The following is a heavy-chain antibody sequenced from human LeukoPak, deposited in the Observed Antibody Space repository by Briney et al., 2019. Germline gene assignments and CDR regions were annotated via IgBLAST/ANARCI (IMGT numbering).Heavy chain of an antibody. CDR1: GGSISSYY. CDR2: IYYSGST. CDR3: ARGGWGIYDYYYYYGMDV. Sequence: SETLSLSCTVSGGSISSYYWSWIRQPPGKGLEWIGYIYYSGSTNYNPSLKRRVTISVDTSKNQFSLKLSSVTAADTAVYYCARGGWGIYDYYYYYGMDVWGQGTTVTVSS. V-gene: IGHV4-59*01. J-gene: IGHJ6*02. D-gene: IGHD6-13*01.